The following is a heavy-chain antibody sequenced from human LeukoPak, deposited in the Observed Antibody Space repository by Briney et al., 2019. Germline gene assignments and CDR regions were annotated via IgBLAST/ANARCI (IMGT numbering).Heavy chain of an antibody. J-gene: IGHJ6*02. D-gene: IGHD3-10*01. V-gene: IGHV4-31*03. CDR3: ARDRPMVRGVNNYYYYGMDV. CDR1: GGSISSGGYY. Sequence: LSLTCTVSGGSISSGGYYWSWIRQHPGKGLEWIGYIYYSGSTYYNPSLKSRVTISVDTSKNQFSLKLSSVTAADTAVYYCARDRPMVRGVNNYYYYGMDVWGQGTTVTVSS. CDR2: IYYSGST.